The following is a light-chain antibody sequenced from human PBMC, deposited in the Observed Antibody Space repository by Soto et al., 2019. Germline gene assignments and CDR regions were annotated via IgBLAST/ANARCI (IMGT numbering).Light chain of an antibody. V-gene: IGLV2-14*03. J-gene: IGLJ2*01. CDR1: SSDVGAYNY. Sequence: QSALTQPASVSGSPGQSITISCTGTSSDVGAYNYVSWYQQHPGKAPKLMIYDVSNRPSGVSNRFSGSKSDNTASLTISGLHADDEADYYCSSYSSSSTLVFGGGTKLTVL. CDR3: SSYSSSSTLV. CDR2: DVS.